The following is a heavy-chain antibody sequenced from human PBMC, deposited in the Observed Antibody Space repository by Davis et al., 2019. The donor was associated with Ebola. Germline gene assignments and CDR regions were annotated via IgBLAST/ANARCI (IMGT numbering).Heavy chain of an antibody. CDR2: INPNSGGT. D-gene: IGHD2-2*02. CDR3: ARAGLGCSSPSCYNFYYYMDV. Sequence: ASVKVSCKASGYTFTGYYMHWMRQAPGQGLEWMGWINPNSGGTNYAQKFQGRVTMTRDTSISAAYMELFSLRSDDTAVYYGARAGLGCSSPSCYNFYYYMDVWGKGTTVTVSS. J-gene: IGHJ6*03. CDR1: GYTFTGYY. V-gene: IGHV1-2*02.